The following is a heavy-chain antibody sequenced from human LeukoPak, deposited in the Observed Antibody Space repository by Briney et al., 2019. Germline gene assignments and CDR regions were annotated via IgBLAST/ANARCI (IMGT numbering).Heavy chain of an antibody. V-gene: IGHV3-30-3*01. J-gene: IGHJ4*02. D-gene: IGHD3-22*01. Sequence: GGSLRLSCAASGLTFSSYAMHWDRRAPGNGLELVLVTSYDGSSKYYADSVKGRFTISRDYSKNTLYLQMNSLRAEDTAVYYCARALYKYYDSSGYGYYWGQGTLVTGSS. CDR1: GLTFSSYA. CDR2: TSYDGSSK. CDR3: ARALYKYYDSSGYGYY.